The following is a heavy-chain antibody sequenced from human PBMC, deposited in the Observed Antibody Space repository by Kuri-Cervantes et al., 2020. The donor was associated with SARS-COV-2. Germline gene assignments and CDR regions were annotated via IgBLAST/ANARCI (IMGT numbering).Heavy chain of an antibody. Sequence: SETLSLTCAVSGYSISSGYYWGWIRQPPGKGLEWIGSIYHSGSTYYNPSLKSRVTISVDTSKNQFSLKLSSVTAADTAVYYCARDRKTVGWYFDLWGRGTLVTVSS. V-gene: IGHV4-38-2*02. CDR3: ARDRKTVGWYFDL. D-gene: IGHD4-11*01. J-gene: IGHJ2*01. CDR1: GYSISSGYY. CDR2: IYHSGST.